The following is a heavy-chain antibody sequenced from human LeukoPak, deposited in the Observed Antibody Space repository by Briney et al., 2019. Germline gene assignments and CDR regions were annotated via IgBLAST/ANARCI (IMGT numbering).Heavy chain of an antibody. D-gene: IGHD6-13*01. V-gene: IGHV4-39*07. Sequence: PSETLSLTCTVPGVSISSSNSYWSWIRQPPGKGLEWIGEINHSGSTNYNPSLKSRVTISVDTSKNQFSLKLSSVTAADTAVYYCARRSRVQRTFDPWGQGTLVTVSS. CDR3: ARRSRVQRTFDP. CDR1: GVSISSSNSY. CDR2: INHSGST. J-gene: IGHJ5*02.